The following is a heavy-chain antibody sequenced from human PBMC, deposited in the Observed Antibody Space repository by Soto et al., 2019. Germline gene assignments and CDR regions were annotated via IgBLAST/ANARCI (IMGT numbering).Heavy chain of an antibody. D-gene: IGHD6-13*01. Sequence: KTSETLSLTCTVSGGSVSSGSYYWSWIRQPPGKGLEWIGYIYYSGSTNYNPSLKSRVTISVDTSKNQFSLKLSSVTAADTAVYYCAGGYSRSWYDSDYWGQGTLVTVSS. V-gene: IGHV4-61*01. CDR2: IYYSGST. CDR1: GGSVSSGSYY. J-gene: IGHJ4*02. CDR3: AGGYSRSWYDSDY.